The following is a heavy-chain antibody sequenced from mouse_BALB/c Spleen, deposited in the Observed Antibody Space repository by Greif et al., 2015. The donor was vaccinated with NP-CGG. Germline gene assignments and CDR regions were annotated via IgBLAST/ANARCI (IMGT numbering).Heavy chain of an antibody. Sequence: VQLQQPGAELVMPGASVKLSCTASGFNIKENFMHWVKERPEQGLEWIGRIVPADGNTRYDSNFQGKATITADTSSNTAYLQLSSLTSEDTAVYYCASYVYGYYFDYWGQGTTLTVSS. D-gene: IGHD2-2*01. CDR2: IVPADGNT. J-gene: IGHJ2*01. CDR1: GFNIKENF. V-gene: IGHV14-3*02. CDR3: ASYVYGYYFDY.